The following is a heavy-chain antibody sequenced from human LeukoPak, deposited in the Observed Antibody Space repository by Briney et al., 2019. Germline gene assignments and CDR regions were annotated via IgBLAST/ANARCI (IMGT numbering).Heavy chain of an antibody. CDR2: IYPGDSDT. J-gene: IGHJ4*02. V-gene: IGHV5-51*01. D-gene: IGHD2-15*01. Sequence: GASLQISGEGSGSIFTSYWIGGVRALAGKGLEGMGIIYPGDSDTRYSPSFQGQVTISADKSISTAYLQWSSLKASDTAMYCCARRYCSGGSCYHFDYWGQGTLVTVSS. CDR1: GSIFTSYW. CDR3: ARRYCSGGSCYHFDY.